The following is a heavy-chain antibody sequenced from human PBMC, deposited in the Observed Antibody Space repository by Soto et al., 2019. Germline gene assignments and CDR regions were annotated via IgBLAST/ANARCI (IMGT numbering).Heavy chain of an antibody. CDR2: IYYSGST. J-gene: IGHJ4*02. D-gene: IGHD5-18*01. CDR1: GGSISSYY. CDR3: ARRRGTAMVFLDY. V-gene: IGHV4-59*08. Sequence: PSETLSLTCTVSGGSISSYYWSWIRQPPGKGLEWIGYIYYSGSTNYNPSLKSRVTISVDTSKNQFSLKLSSVTAADTAVYYCARRRGTAMVFLDYWGQGTLVTVSS.